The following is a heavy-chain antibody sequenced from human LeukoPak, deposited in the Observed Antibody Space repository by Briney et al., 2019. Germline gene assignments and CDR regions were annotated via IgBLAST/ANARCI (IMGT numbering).Heavy chain of an antibody. CDR1: GYSFASNY. Sequence: ASVKVSCKASGYSFASNYIHWVRQAPGQGLEWMGMIYPRDGSTSYAQRFQDRVTVTRDTSTSTVHMELSGLRSEDTAVYYCARDQEGFDYWGQGTLVTVSS. CDR3: ARDQEGFDY. CDR2: IYPRDGST. J-gene: IGHJ4*02. V-gene: IGHV1-46*01.